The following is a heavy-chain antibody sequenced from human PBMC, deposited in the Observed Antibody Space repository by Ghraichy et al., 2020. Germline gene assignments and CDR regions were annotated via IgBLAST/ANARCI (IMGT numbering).Heavy chain of an antibody. CDR2: ISYDGTNK. CDR1: GFTFTDYA. CDR3: ARVGERDLPSFDY. D-gene: IGHD1-26*01. Sequence: GGSLRLSCAAYGFTFTDYAMHWVRQAPGKGLEWVAVISYDGTNKYYADSVKGRFTLSRDNSKNTLYLQMDSLRAEDTAVYYCARVGERDLPSFDYWGQATLVTVSS. J-gene: IGHJ4*02. V-gene: IGHV3-30*04.